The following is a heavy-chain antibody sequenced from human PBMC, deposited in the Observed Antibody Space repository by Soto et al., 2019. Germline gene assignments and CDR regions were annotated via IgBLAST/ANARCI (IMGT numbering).Heavy chain of an antibody. D-gene: IGHD3-22*01. CDR2: IYHSGST. CDR3: ARAQDYYDSSGYHFDY. Sequence: LSLTCAVSGGSISSGGYSWNWIRQPPGKGLEWIGYIYHSGSTHYNSSLKSRVAMSVDRSKNQFSLNLSSVTAADTAVYYCARAQDYYDSSGYHFDYWGQGTLVTVSS. J-gene: IGHJ4*02. V-gene: IGHV4-30-2*01. CDR1: GGSISSGGYS.